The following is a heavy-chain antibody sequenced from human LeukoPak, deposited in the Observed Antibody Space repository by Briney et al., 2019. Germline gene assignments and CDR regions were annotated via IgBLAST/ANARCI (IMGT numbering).Heavy chain of an antibody. CDR1: GGSISSYY. CDR3: ARGGACGGDCFAAADAFDI. D-gene: IGHD2-21*01. Sequence: SETLSLTCSVSGGSISSYYWSWIRRSPGKGLEWIGYIYYSGSTNYNPSHKSRVTISVDTSKNQFSLKLSSMTAADTAIYYCARGGACGGDCFAAADAFDIWGRGTMVTVSS. J-gene: IGHJ3*02. CDR2: IYYSGST. V-gene: IGHV4-59*01.